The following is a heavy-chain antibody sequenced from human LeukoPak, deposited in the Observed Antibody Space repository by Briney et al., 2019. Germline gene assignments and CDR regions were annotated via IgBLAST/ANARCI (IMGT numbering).Heavy chain of an antibody. CDR3: ARWGGYPGY. V-gene: IGHV4-59*12. CDR2: INYSGTT. CDR1: GGSISSNY. D-gene: IGHD5-12*01. J-gene: IGHJ4*02. Sequence: TSETLSLTCTVSGGSISSNYWSWIRQPPGKGLEWIGYINYSGTTNYNPSLKSRVTISVDRSKNQFSLKLSSVTAADTAVYYCARWGGYPGYWGQGTLVTVSS.